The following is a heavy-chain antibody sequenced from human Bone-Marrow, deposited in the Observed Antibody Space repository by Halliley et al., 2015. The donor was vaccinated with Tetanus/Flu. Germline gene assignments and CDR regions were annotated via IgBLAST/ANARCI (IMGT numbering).Heavy chain of an antibody. D-gene: IGHD6-19*01. CDR3: ARDNGIAVAEFDY. J-gene: IGHJ4*02. V-gene: IGHV4-59*01. CDR2: IHFGGNA. CDR1: GGSIDTYY. Sequence: TLSLTCAVPGGSIDTYYWSWFRQPPGKGLEWIGNIHFGGNANYSPSLKSRLTMSVDTSRHQFFLKLTSLTAADAAVYYCARDNGIAVAEFDYWGQGPLVTVSS.